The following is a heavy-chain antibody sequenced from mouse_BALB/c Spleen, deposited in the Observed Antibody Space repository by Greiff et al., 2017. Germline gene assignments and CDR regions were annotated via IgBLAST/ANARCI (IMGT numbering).Heavy chain of an antibody. Sequence: EVMLVESGGGLVKPGGSLKLSCAASGFTFSSYAMSWVRQSPEKRLEWVAEISSGGSYTYYPDTVTGRCTISRDNAKNTLYLEMSSLRSEDTAMYYCARDDYDYWFAYWGQGTLVTVSA. CDR1: GFTFSSYA. CDR3: ARDDYDYWFAY. J-gene: IGHJ3*01. CDR2: ISSGGSYT. V-gene: IGHV5-9-4*01. D-gene: IGHD2-4*01.